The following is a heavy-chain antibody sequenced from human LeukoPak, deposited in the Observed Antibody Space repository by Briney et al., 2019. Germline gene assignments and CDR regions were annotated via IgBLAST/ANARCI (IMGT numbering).Heavy chain of an antibody. CDR2: IIPIFGTA. J-gene: IGHJ3*02. CDR3: ARGFVGATIKGAGTYAFDI. CDR1: GGTFSSYA. D-gene: IGHD1-26*01. V-gene: IGHV1-69*13. Sequence: ASVKVSCKASGGTFSSYAISWVRQAPGQGLEWMGGIIPIFGTANYAQKFQGRVTITADESTSTAYMELSSLRSEDTAVYYCARGFVGATIKGAGTYAFDIWGQGTMVTVSS.